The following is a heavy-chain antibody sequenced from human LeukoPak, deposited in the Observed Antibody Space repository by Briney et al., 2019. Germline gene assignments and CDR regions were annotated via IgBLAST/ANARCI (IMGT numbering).Heavy chain of an antibody. J-gene: IGHJ3*02. Sequence: GGSLRLSCAASGFTFSSYGMHWVRQAPGKGLEWVANIRGDDSRKYYLDSVTGRFTISRDNAKNSLYLQMNSLRAEDTAVYYCARDANYHVNSDYYDAFDIWGQGTMVTVSS. CDR3: ARDANYHVNSDYYDAFDI. V-gene: IGHV3-7*01. D-gene: IGHD3-22*01. CDR1: GFTFSSYG. CDR2: IRGDDSRK.